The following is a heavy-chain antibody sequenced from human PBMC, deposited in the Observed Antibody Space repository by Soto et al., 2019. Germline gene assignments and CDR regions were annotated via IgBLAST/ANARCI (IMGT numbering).Heavy chain of an antibody. Sequence: ASLKVSCKASGYTFTSYGISWVRQAPGQGLEWMGWISAYNGNTNYAQKLQGRVTMTTDTSTSTAYMELRSLRSDDTAVYYCARDRERITILGVAKVNFDYWGQGPLVTVS. CDR3: ARDRERITILGVAKVNFDY. CDR2: ISAYNGNT. CDR1: GYTFTSYG. D-gene: IGHD3-3*01. J-gene: IGHJ4*02. V-gene: IGHV1-18*01.